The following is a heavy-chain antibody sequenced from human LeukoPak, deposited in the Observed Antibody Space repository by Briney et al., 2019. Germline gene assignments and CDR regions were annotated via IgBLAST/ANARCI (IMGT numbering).Heavy chain of an antibody. D-gene: IGHD5-18*01. CDR3: TTVAWNQLWSIDY. CDR1: GFTFSSYG. J-gene: IGHJ4*02. V-gene: IGHV3-33*01. Sequence: PGRSLRLSCAASGFTFSSYGMHWVRQAPGKGLEWVAVIWYDGSNKYYTDSVKGRFTISRDNSKNTLYLQMNSLRAEDTAVYYCTTVAWNQLWSIDYWGQGTLVTVSS. CDR2: IWYDGSNK.